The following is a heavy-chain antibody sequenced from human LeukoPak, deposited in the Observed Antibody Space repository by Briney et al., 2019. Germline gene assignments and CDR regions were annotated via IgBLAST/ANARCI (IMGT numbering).Heavy chain of an antibody. D-gene: IGHD3-10*01. CDR3: AKDAEWISGYYNSGNHYVGFDY. V-gene: IGHV3-23*01. J-gene: IGHJ4*02. Sequence: GGSLRLSCAASGFTFSSYAMSWVRQAPGKGLEWVSAISGSGGSTYYADSVKGRFTISRDNSKNTLYLQMNSLRAEDTAVYYCAKDAEWISGYYNSGNHYVGFDYWGQGTLVTVSS. CDR1: GFTFSSYA. CDR2: ISGSGGST.